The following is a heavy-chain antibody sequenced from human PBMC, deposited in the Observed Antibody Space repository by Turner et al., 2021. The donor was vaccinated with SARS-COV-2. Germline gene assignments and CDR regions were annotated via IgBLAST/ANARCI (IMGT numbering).Heavy chain of an antibody. V-gene: IGHV4-59*01. D-gene: IGHD3-10*01. Sequence: HVQLQESGPGLVKPSEPLSLTCTVSGGSISSYYWSWIRQPPGKGLEWIGYIYYSGSTNYNPSLKSRVTMSVDTSKNQFSLKLSSVTAADTAVYYCVRGFDYWGQGTLVTVSS. CDR2: IYYSGST. J-gene: IGHJ4*02. CDR1: GGSISSYY. CDR3: VRGFDY.